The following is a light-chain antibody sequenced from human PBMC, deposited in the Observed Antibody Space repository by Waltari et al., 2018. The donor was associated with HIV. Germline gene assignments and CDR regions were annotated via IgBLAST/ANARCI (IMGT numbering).Light chain of an antibody. CDR2: EVS. J-gene: IGLJ2*01. V-gene: IGLV2-14*01. CDR1: SSDVGGYNA. CDR3: SSYTSSDTVV. Sequence: QSALTQPASVSGSPGQSISISCTGTSSDVGGYNAVSWYKQHPAKAPKLVILEVSNRPSGVSNRFSGSKSGNRASLTISGLQAEDEAYYYCSSYTSSDTVVFGGGTKVTVL.